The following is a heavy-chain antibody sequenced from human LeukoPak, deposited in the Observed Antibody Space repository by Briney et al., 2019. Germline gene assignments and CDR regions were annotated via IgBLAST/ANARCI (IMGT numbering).Heavy chain of an antibody. D-gene: IGHD3-3*02. CDR2: IYSGGST. CDR1: GFTVSSNY. CDR3: ARPFSRNKRFDY. V-gene: IGHV3-66*04. J-gene: IGHJ4*02. Sequence: QSGGSLRLSCAASGFTVSSNYMSWVRQAPGKGLEWVSVIYSGGSTYYADSVKGRFTISRDNSKNTLYLQMNSLRAEDTAVYYCARPFSRNKRFDYWGQGTLVTVSS.